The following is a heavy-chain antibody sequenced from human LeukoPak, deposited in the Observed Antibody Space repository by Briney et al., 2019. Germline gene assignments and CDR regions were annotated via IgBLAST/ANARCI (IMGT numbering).Heavy chain of an antibody. Sequence: ASVKVSCKASGYTFTSYAINWVRQAPGQGLEWMGWINSNSGDTNSAQKFQGRVTLTRDTSITTAYMEMSSLSSDDTAVYYCVRVSLSPLLPIDYWGQGTLVTVSS. J-gene: IGHJ4*02. CDR1: GYTFTSYA. CDR3: VRVSLSPLLPIDY. D-gene: IGHD2-15*01. V-gene: IGHV1-2*02. CDR2: INSNSGDT.